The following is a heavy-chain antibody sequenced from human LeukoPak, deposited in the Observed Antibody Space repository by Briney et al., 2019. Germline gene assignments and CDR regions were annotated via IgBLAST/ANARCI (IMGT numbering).Heavy chain of an antibody. V-gene: IGHV3-74*01. D-gene: IGHD4-17*01. CDR3: ARVGDTVDY. J-gene: IGHJ4*02. CDR2: INGDGSST. Sequence: GGSLRLSCAASGFTLSNYWMHWVRQAPGKGLVWVSRINGDGSSTSNADAVKGRFTISRDNAKNMLYLQMNSLRAEDTAVYYCARVGDTVDYWGQGTLVTVSS. CDR1: GFTLSNYW.